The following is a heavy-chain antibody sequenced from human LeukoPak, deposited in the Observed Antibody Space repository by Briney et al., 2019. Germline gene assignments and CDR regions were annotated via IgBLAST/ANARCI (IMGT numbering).Heavy chain of an antibody. V-gene: IGHV1-8*01. D-gene: IGHD6-13*01. Sequence: SVKVSCQASGDTFTINDINWVRQATGQGLAWMGWRNPNRGNTGYAQKLQDRVTMTRNTSISTSYMELTNLRSEDTAVYYCARVTAAGTWAFDIWGQGTTVTVSS. J-gene: IGHJ3*02. CDR3: ARVTAAGTWAFDI. CDR2: RNPNRGNT. CDR1: GDTFTIND.